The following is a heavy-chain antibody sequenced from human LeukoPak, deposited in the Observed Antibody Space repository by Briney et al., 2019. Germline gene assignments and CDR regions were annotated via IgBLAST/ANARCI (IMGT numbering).Heavy chain of an antibody. CDR1: GYTFTGYY. CDR3: ARGDCSGGSCYLSLTTIDY. D-gene: IGHD2-15*01. J-gene: IGHJ4*02. Sequence: GASVKVSCKASGYTFTGYYIHWVRQAPGQGLEWMGWINPNINGTNYAQKFQGRVTMTRDTSISTAYMELSRLRSDDTAVYYCARGDCSGGSCYLSLTTIDYWGQGTLVTVSS. V-gene: IGHV1-2*02. CDR2: INPNINGT.